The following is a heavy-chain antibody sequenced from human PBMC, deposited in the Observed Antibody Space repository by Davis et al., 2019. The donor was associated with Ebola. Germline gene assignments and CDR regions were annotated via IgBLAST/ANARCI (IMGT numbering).Heavy chain of an antibody. Sequence: AASVKVSCKASGYTFTSYYMHWVRQAPGQGLEWMGGIIPIFGTANYAQKFQGRVTITADESTSTAYMELSSLRSEDTAVYYCATDPDFDYGMDVWGQGTTVTVSS. CDR3: ATDPDFDYGMDV. V-gene: IGHV1-69*13. CDR1: GYTFTSYY. CDR2: IIPIFGTA. D-gene: IGHD3-3*01. J-gene: IGHJ6*02.